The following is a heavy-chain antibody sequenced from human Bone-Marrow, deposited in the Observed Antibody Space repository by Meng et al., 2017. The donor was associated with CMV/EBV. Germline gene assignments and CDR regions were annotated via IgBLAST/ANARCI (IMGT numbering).Heavy chain of an antibody. D-gene: IGHD2-15*01. Sequence: LSLTCAASGFAFSTYTMAWVRQSPGKGMEWVCSISGSGGGTYYRDSVKGRFTISRDNSENILYLQINNLRVDDTAVYYCAQDRDRTYSKAYWGQGTLVTVSS. J-gene: IGHJ4*02. CDR3: AQDRDRTYSKAY. CDR1: GFAFSTYT. V-gene: IGHV3-23*01. CDR2: ISGSGGGT.